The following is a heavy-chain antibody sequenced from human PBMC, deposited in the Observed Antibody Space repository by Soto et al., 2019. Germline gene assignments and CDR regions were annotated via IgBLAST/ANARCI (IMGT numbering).Heavy chain of an antibody. V-gene: IGHV3-23*01. CDR3: AKDFPITMVRGVITLGYFDY. CDR2: ISGNGGST. J-gene: IGHJ4*02. Sequence: GSLRLSCAASGFTFSSCAMGWARQAPGKGLEWVSGISGNGGSTYYADSVKGRFTISRDNSKNTLYLQMNSLRAEDTAVYYCAKDFPITMVRGVITLGYFDYWGQGTLVTVSS. CDR1: GFTFSSCA. D-gene: IGHD3-10*01.